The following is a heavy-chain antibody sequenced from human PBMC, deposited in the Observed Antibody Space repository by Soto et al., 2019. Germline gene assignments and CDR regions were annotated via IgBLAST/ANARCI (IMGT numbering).Heavy chain of an antibody. CDR1: GYTFTGYY. Sequence: ASVKVSCTDSGYTFTGYYMHWVRQAPGQGLEWMGWINPNSGGTNYAQKFQGWVTMTRDTSISTAYMELSRLRSDDTAVYYCARGGYCSGGSCYSHYYYYGMDVWGQGTTVTVSS. CDR2: INPNSGGT. J-gene: IGHJ6*02. CDR3: ARGGYCSGGSCYSHYYYYGMDV. V-gene: IGHV1-2*04. D-gene: IGHD2-15*01.